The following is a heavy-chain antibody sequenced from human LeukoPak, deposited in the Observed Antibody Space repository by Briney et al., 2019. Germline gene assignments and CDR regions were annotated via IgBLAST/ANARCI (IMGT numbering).Heavy chain of an antibody. D-gene: IGHD6-13*01. CDR3: ARQSSTAPFDP. CDR2: INPNSGGT. Sequence: ASVKVSCKASGYTFTGYYMHWVRQALGQGLEWMGWINPNSGGTNYAQKFQGRVTMTRDTSISTAYMELSRLRSDDTAVYYCARQSSTAPFDPWGQGTLVPVSS. J-gene: IGHJ5*02. CDR1: GYTFTGYY. V-gene: IGHV1-2*02.